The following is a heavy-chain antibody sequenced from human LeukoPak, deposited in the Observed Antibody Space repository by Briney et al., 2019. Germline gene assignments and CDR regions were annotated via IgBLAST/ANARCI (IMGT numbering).Heavy chain of an antibody. J-gene: IGHJ5*02. CDR2: ISAYNGNT. D-gene: IGHD6-19*01. CDR1: GYTFTSYG. CDR3: ARPGGGWSEGYNWFDP. V-gene: IGHV1-18*01. Sequence: EASVKVSCKASGYTFTSYGISWVRQAPGQGLEWMGWISAYNGNTNYAQKLQGRVTMTTDTSTSTAYMELRSLRSDDTAVYYCARPGGGWSEGYNWFDPWGQGTLVTVFS.